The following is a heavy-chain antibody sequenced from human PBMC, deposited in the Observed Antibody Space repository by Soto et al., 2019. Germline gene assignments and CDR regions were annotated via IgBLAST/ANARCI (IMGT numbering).Heavy chain of an antibody. CDR1: GFTFSSYA. Sequence: SCAASGFTFSSYAMHWVRQAPGKGLEWVAVISYDGSNKYYADSVKGRFTISRDNSKNTLYLQMNSLRAEDTAVYYCAREGPIGYYDSSPYFDYWGQGTLVTVSS. CDR2: ISYDGSNK. J-gene: IGHJ4*02. D-gene: IGHD3-22*01. V-gene: IGHV3-30-3*01. CDR3: AREGPIGYYDSSPYFDY.